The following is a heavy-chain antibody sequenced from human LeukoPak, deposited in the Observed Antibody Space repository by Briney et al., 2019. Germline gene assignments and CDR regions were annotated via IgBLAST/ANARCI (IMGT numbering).Heavy chain of an antibody. CDR2: INHSGST. V-gene: IGHV4-34*01. Sequence: SETLSLTCAVYGGSFSGYYWSWIRQPPGKGLEWIGEINHSGSTNYNPSLKSRVTISVDTSKNQFSLKLSSVTAADTAVYYCARGDTAMGILRETPFDYWGQGTLVTVSS. CDR1: GGSFSGYY. D-gene: IGHD5-18*01. J-gene: IGHJ4*02. CDR3: ARGDTAMGILRETPFDY.